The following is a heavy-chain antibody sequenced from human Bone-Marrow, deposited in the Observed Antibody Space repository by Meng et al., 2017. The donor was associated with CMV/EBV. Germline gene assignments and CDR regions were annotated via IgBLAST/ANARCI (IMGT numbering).Heavy chain of an antibody. CDR2: VYYTGST. CDR3: ARGRSGVNGVCYDDHNYFGP. J-gene: IGHJ5*02. V-gene: IGHV4-59*01. CDR1: GGSITTFY. Sequence: SETLSLTCTVPGGSITTFYWNWIRQPPGKGLEWIGNVYYTGSTNYNPSLKSRVTISPDTSKNQLSLKLNSLTTADTAVYFCARGRSGVNGVCYDDHNYFGPWGQGTLVTVYS. D-gene: IGHD2-8*01.